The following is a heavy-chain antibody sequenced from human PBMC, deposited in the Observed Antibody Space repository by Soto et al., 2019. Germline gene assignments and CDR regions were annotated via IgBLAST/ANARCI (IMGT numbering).Heavy chain of an antibody. Sequence: PGESLKISCNGSGYSFTSYWISWVRQMPGKGLEWMGRIDPSDSYTNYSPSFQGHVTISADKSISTAYLQWSSLKASDTAMYYCARGIAAAGTDYGMDVWGQGTTVTVSS. CDR3: ARGIAAAGTDYGMDV. D-gene: IGHD6-13*01. V-gene: IGHV5-10-1*01. CDR2: IDPSDSYT. J-gene: IGHJ6*02. CDR1: GYSFTSYW.